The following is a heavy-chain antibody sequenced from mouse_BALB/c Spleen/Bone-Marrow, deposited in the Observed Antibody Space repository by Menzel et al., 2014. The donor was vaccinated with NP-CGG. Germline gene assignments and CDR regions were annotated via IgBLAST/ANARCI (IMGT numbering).Heavy chain of an antibody. J-gene: IGHJ4*01. CDR1: GYTFTEYI. V-gene: IGHV1-62-2*01. Sequence: VQLQQSGAELVKPGASVKLSCKASGYTFTEYIIHWVKRRSGQGLEWIGWFYPGSGSIKYNEKFKDKATLTADKSSSTVYMELSRLTSEDSAVYFCARHEDFHYYGRGYAMDYWGQGTSVTVSS. CDR2: FYPGSGSI. CDR3: ARHEDFHYYGRGYAMDY. D-gene: IGHD1-2*01.